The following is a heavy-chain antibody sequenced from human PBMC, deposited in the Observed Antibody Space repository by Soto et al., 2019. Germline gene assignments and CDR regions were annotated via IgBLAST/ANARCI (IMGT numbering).Heavy chain of an antibody. D-gene: IGHD4-17*01. CDR1: GGTFSSYA. J-gene: IGHJ4*02. Sequence: EASVQVSCKASGGTFSSYAISWVRQAPGQGLEWMGGIIPIFGTANYAQKFQGRVTITADESTSTAYMELSSLRSEDTTVYYCATEIDATTVTSLDYWGQGTLVTVSS. CDR2: IIPIFGTA. V-gene: IGHV1-69*13. CDR3: ATEIDATTVTSLDY.